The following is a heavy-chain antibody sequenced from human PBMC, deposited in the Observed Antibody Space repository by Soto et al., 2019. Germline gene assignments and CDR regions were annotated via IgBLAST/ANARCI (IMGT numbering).Heavy chain of an antibody. CDR1: GFPFTSYG. Sequence: QVQLVESGGGVVQPGRSLRLSCAASGFPFTSYGMHWVREGPDKGLEWVAIISYDGSDKYYADSVTGRFTISRDNSKNTLYLQMNSRRPEDTALYYCVGGQYYFDYRGQGTLVIVSS. D-gene: IGHD3-10*01. J-gene: IGHJ4*02. CDR3: VGGQYYFDY. V-gene: IGHV3-30*03. CDR2: ISYDGSDK.